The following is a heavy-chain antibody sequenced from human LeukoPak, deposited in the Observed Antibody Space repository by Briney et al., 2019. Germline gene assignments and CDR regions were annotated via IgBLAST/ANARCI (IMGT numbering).Heavy chain of an antibody. Sequence: ASVKVSCKASGYTFTSYGISWVRQAPGQGLEWMGWISAYNGNTNYAQKFQGRVTITADKSTSTAYMELSSLRSEDTAVYYCARAVQVTTGGLFDYWGQGTLVTVSS. CDR3: ARAVQVTTGGLFDY. D-gene: IGHD4-17*01. CDR2: ISAYNGNT. V-gene: IGHV1-18*01. J-gene: IGHJ4*02. CDR1: GYTFTSYG.